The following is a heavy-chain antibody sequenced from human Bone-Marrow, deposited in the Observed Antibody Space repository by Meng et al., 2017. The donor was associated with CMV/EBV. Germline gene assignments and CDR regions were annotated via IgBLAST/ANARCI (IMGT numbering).Heavy chain of an antibody. J-gene: IGHJ3*02. D-gene: IGHD2-21*01. CDR2: IGGTDGTT. CDR1: GFIFSSHA. Sequence: GGSLRLSCAASGFIFSSHAMHWVRQAPGKGLEWVSSIGGTDGTTHYADSVKGRFTISRDNSKNILYLQMNSLRDDDTAVYYCAKDFVGFNGIWDAFDMWGQGTKV. V-gene: IGHV3-23*01. CDR3: AKDFVGFNGIWDAFDM.